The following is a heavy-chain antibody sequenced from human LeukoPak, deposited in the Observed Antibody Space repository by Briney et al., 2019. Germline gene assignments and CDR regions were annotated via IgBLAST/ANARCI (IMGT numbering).Heavy chain of an antibody. Sequence: PSETLSLTCNVSGYSISSGYYWGWIRQPPGKGLGWIGNIYHSGSTYYNPSLKSRVTISVDTSKNQFSLKLSSVTAADAAVYYCARGRMYSSSWYPDEYYYYYYMDVWGKGTTVTVSS. CDR2: IYHSGST. J-gene: IGHJ6*03. V-gene: IGHV4-38-2*02. D-gene: IGHD6-13*01. CDR3: ARGRMYSSSWYPDEYYYYYYMDV. CDR1: GYSISSGYY.